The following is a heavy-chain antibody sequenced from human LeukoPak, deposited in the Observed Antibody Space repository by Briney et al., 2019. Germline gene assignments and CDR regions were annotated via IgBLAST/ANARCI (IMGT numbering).Heavy chain of an antibody. CDR3: ARALRPYYYYYMDV. D-gene: IGHD5/OR15-5a*01. CDR2: INHSGST. J-gene: IGHJ6*03. V-gene: IGHV4-34*01. CDR1: GGSFSGYY. Sequence: PSETLSLTCAVYGGSFSGYYWSWIRQPPGKGLEWIGEINHSGSTNYNPSLKSRVTISVDTSKNQLSLKLSSVTAADTAVYYCARALRPYYYYYMDVWGKGTTVTVSS.